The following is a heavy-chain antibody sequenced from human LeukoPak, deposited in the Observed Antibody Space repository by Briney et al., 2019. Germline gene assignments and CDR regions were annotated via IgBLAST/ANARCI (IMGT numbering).Heavy chain of an antibody. CDR3: AKERAGYANPYYFAY. D-gene: IGHD3-16*01. Sequence: GGSLRLSCAASGVTFSTNAMSGCLQAPGKGLQGCSAIIGSGANKSYADSSRGRFTTSTANYKNTLYLHMNSLRAEDTAVYYCAKERAGYANPYYFAYWGQGTLVTVSS. J-gene: IGHJ4*02. CDR1: GVTFSTNA. CDR2: IIGSGANK. V-gene: IGHV3-23*01.